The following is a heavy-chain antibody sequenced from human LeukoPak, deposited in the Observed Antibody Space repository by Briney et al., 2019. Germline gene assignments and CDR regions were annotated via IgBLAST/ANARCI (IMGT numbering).Heavy chain of an antibody. D-gene: IGHD3-22*01. CDR3: ARGHSSGHDGYEI. V-gene: IGHV3-53*01. CDR1: GFTGRNTY. J-gene: IGHJ3*02. Sequence: PGGSLRLSCAASGFTGRNTYMTWVRQAPGKGLEWVSVIYGGGGTYYADSVKGRFTISRDNSKNTLYLQMNSLRAEDTAVYYCARGHSSGHDGYEIWGQGTMVTVSS. CDR2: IYGGGGT.